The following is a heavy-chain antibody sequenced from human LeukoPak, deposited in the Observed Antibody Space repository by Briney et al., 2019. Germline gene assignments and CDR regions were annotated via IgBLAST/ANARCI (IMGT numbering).Heavy chain of an antibody. J-gene: IGHJ3*02. D-gene: IGHD3-16*02. CDR1: GGSISSSSYY. CDR3: ASGYDYVWGSYRPMLFDI. CDR2: IYYSGST. Sequence: PSETLSLTCTVSGGSISSSSYYWGWIRQPPGKGLEWIGSIYYSGSTYYNPSLKGRVTISVDTSKNQFSLKLSSVTAADTAVYYCASGYDYVWGSYRPMLFDIWGQGTMVTVSS. V-gene: IGHV4-39*07.